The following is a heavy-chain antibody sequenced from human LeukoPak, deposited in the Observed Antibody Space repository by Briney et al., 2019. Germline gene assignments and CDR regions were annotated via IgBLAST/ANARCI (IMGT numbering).Heavy chain of an antibody. D-gene: IGHD3-16*02. V-gene: IGHV1-2*02. CDR2: VNPNSGDT. J-gene: IGHJ3*02. CDR3: ARELIGRYYDYVWGSYRYFDAFDI. CDR1: GYTFTAYY. Sequence: PGASVKVSCKASGYTFTAYYMNWVRQAPGQGLEWMGWVNPNSGDTNYAQTFQGRVTMTRDTSISTVYMELSRLTYDDTAVYYCARELIGRYYDYVWGSYRYFDAFDIWGQGTMVTVSS.